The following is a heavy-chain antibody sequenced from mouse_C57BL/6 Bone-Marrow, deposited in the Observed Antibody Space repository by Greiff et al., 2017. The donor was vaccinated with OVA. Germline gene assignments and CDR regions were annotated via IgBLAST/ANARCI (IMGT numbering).Heavy chain of an antibody. CDR1: GYTFTSYW. V-gene: IGHV1-50*01. D-gene: IGHD1-1*01. CDR3: ARTRYYYGSSYWYFDV. CDR2: IDPSDSYT. J-gene: IGHJ1*03. Sequence: QVQLQQPGAELVKPGASVKLSCKASGYTFTSYWMQWVKQRPGQGLEWIGEIDPSDSYTNYNQKFKGKATLTVDTSSSTAYMQLSSLTSEDSAVYYGARTRYYYGSSYWYFDVWGTGTTVTVSA.